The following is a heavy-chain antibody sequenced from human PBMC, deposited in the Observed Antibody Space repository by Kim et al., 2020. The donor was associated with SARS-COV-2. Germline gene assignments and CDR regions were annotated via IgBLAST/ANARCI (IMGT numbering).Heavy chain of an antibody. J-gene: IGHJ6*02. CDR3: AKDGWGYGGMDV. V-gene: IGHV3-23*01. Sequence: YADSVRGRFTIARDISKSTLYLQMNSLRSEDTALYYSAKDGWGYGGMDVWGQGTAVTVSS. D-gene: IGHD5-18*01.